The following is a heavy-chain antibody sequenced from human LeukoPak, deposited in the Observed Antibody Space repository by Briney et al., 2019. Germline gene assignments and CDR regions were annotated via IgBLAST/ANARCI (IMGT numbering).Heavy chain of an antibody. J-gene: IGHJ4*02. Sequence: GGSLRLSCAASGFTFDDYGITWVRQAPGKGLEWVSGINWNGGSTGYADSVKGRFTISRDNAKNSLYLQMNSLRAEDTAVYYCARFIAAPYYFDYWGRGTLVTVSS. V-gene: IGHV3-20*04. CDR1: GFTFDDYG. CDR2: INWNGGST. D-gene: IGHD6-13*01. CDR3: ARFIAAPYYFDY.